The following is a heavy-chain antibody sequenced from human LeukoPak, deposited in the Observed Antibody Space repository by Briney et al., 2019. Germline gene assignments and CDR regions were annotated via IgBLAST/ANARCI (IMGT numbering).Heavy chain of an antibody. D-gene: IGHD3-3*01. CDR3: AKDGHYDFWSGYPSYFDY. CDR2: ISGSGGST. V-gene: IGHV3-23*01. Sequence: GGSLRLSCAASGFTVSSNYMSWVRQAPGKGLEWVSAISGSGGSTYYADSVKGRFTISRDNSKNTLYLQMNSLRAEDTAVYYCAKDGHYDFWSGYPSYFDYWGQGTLVTVSS. J-gene: IGHJ4*02. CDR1: GFTVSSNY.